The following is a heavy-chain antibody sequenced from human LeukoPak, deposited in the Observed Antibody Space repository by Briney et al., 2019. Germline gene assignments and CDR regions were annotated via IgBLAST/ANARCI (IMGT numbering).Heavy chain of an antibody. J-gene: IGHJ4*02. V-gene: IGHV3-15*07. CDR3: TTRAPDGLVPR. Sequence: GGSLRLSCAASGLTVTNAWMHWVRQAPGKGLEWVGRMKSESGGGATDYAAPVKGRFTISRDDSKNMLYLQMNRLKTEDTAVYYCTTRAPDGLVPRWGQGTLVTVSS. CDR2: MKSESGGGAT. D-gene: IGHD3/OR15-3a*01. CDR1: GLTVTNAW.